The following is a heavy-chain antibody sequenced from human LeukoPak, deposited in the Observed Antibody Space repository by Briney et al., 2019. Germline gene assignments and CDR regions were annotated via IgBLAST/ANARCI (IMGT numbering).Heavy chain of an antibody. CDR2: FYTSGNT. CDR3: ARGGGAFNY. D-gene: IGHD4/OR15-4a*01. J-gene: IGHJ4*02. CDR1: GGSISSGSYY. Sequence: SETLSLTCTVSGGSISSGSYYWSWIRQPAGKGLEWIGRFYTSGNTNYNPSLKSRVTISVDPSKNQFSLKLSSVTAADTAVYYCARGGGAFNYWGQGTLVTVSS. V-gene: IGHV4-61*02.